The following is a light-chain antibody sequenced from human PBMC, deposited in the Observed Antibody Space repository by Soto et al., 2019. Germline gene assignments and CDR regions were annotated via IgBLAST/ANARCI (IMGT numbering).Light chain of an antibody. J-gene: IGKJ2*01. CDR2: AAS. CDR1: QRVSANY. Sequence: EIVLTQSPGTLALSPGDRATLSCRASQRVSANYVAWYQQKPDQAPRLLIYAASSRATGIPDRFSGSGSGTDFILTISRLEPEDFAVYYCQQYGSSSYTFGQGTKLEIK. V-gene: IGKV3-20*01. CDR3: QQYGSSSYT.